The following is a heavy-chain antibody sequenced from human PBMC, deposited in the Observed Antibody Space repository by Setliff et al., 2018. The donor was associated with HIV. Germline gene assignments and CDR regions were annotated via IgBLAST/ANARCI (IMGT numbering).Heavy chain of an antibody. J-gene: IGHJ4*02. D-gene: IGHD2-2*01. CDR2: TYYSGNP. CDR1: GGSISSGYYY. CDR3: ARGFDYAQRPPLYYFDY. Sequence: SETLSLTCTVSGGSISSGYYYWSWIRQHPGKGLEWIGYTYYSGNPFYNPSLRSRVTISLDTSKNRFSLKLSSVTAADTAVYYCARGFDYAQRPPLYYFDYWGQGTLVTVSS. V-gene: IGHV4-31*02.